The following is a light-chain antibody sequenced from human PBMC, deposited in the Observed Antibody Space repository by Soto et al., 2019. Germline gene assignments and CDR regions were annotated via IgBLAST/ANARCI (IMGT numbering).Light chain of an antibody. CDR2: DAS. J-gene: IGKJ1*01. CDR3: QQRDNRT. CDR1: QSFSNY. Sequence: EIVLTQSPATLSLSPGERATLSCRASQSFSNYLAWYQQKPGQAPRLLIYDASNRATGIPARFSGSGSGTDVTLTISSLEPEDFAVYYCQQRDNRTFGQGTKVEMK. V-gene: IGKV3-11*01.